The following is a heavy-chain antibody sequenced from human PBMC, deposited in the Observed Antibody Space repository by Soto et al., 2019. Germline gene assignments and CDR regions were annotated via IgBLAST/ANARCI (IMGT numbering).Heavy chain of an antibody. CDR1: GFTFSSYW. CDR3: AKVTIFGPYYSYGMDV. CDR2: IKQDGSEK. J-gene: IGHJ6*02. Sequence: PGGSLRLSCAASGFTFSSYWMSWVRQAPGKGLEWVANIKQDGSEKYYVDSVKGRFTISRDNSKNTLYLQMNSLRAEDTAVYYCAKVTIFGPYYSYGMDVWGQGTTVTVSS. V-gene: IGHV3-7*01. D-gene: IGHD3-3*01.